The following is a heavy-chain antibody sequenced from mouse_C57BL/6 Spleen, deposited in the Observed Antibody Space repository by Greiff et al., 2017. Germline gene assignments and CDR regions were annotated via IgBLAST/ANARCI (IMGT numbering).Heavy chain of an antibody. Sequence: QVQLKESGAELARPGASVKLSCKASGYTFTSYGISWVKQRTGQGLEWIGEIHPRSGNTYYNEKFKGKATLTADKSSSTAYMELRSLTSEDSAVYFCARSPLTTVVARGWYFDVWGTGTTVTVSS. CDR1: GYTFTSYG. V-gene: IGHV1-81*01. CDR3: ARSPLTTVVARGWYFDV. J-gene: IGHJ1*03. CDR2: IHPRSGNT. D-gene: IGHD1-1*01.